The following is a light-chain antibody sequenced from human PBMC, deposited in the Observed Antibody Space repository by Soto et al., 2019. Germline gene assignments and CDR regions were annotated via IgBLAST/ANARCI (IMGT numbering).Light chain of an antibody. V-gene: IGKV1-17*01. CDR3: QQLNSFPIT. Sequence: IQVTQSPTSLSASVGDRVTITCRTSQDVRNRLGWYQQKPGKAPKLLIYKASTLKSGVPSRFSGSGSGTEFTLTITSLQPEDFATYYCQQLNSFPITFGQGTRLEIK. CDR2: KAS. J-gene: IGKJ5*01. CDR1: QDVRNR.